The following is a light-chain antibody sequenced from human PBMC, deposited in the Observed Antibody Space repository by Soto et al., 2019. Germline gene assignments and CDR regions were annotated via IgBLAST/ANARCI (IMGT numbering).Light chain of an antibody. J-gene: IGKJ4*01. CDR1: QSVSSSY. CDR2: GAS. CDR3: HQYDSSPLT. V-gene: IGKV3-20*01. Sequence: EIVLTQSPGTLSLSPGERATLSCRASQSVSSSYLAWYQQKPGQAPRLLIYGASSRATGIPDRFSGSGSGTDFTLTISRLEPEDFAVYDCHQYDSSPLTFGGGTKGVIK.